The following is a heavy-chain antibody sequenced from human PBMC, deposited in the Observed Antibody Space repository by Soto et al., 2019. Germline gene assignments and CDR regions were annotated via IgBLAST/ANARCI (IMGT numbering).Heavy chain of an antibody. CDR2: ILYDGSKE. D-gene: IGHD2-21*01. CDR3: AKGLALMADH. CDR1: GFSFNTYV. Sequence: GGSLRLSCTDSGFSFNTYVMDWVRQAPGKGLEWVARILYDGSKEYYADPVKGRFNISRDNSKNTLYLQMDRLRVEDTAFYFCAKGLALMADHWGQGTPVTVSS. V-gene: IGHV3-30*18. J-gene: IGHJ4*02.